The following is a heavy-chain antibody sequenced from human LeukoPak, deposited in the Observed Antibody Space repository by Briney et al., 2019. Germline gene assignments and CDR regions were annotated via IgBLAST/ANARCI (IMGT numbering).Heavy chain of an antibody. V-gene: IGHV4-31*03. D-gene: IGHD3-9*01. CDR1: GGFISSGGYY. CDR2: IYYSGST. J-gene: IGHJ4*02. Sequence: SETLSLTCTVSGGFISSGGYYWSWIRQHPGKGLEWIGYIYYSGSTYYNPSLKSRVTISVDTSKNQFSLKLSSVTAADTAVYYCARMPNYDILTGYGYWGQGTLVTVSS. CDR3: ARMPNYDILTGYGY.